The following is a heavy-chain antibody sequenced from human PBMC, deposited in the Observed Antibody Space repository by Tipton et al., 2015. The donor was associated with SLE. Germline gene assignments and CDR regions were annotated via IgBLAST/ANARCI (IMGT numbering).Heavy chain of an antibody. J-gene: IGHJ6*03. Sequence: TLSLTCTVYTGSFSGYYWSWIRQPPGKGLEWIGEINHSGSTNYNPSLESRVIISVDTSKNQFSLKLSSVTAADTAVYFCARAPGLDRDYSYYYYMDVWGKGTTVTVSS. D-gene: IGHD3/OR15-3a*01. CDR1: TGSFSGYY. CDR2: INHSGST. V-gene: IGHV4-34*01. CDR3: ARAPGLDRDYSYYYYMDV.